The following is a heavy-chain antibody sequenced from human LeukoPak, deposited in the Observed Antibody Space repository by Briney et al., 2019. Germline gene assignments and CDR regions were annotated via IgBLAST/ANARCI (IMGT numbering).Heavy chain of an antibody. D-gene: IGHD3-3*01. CDR3: AKHIYGVVSIQQ. CDR1: GFTFSSYA. V-gene: IGHV3-15*01. CDR2: IRSKTDGGTT. J-gene: IGHJ1*01. Sequence: GGSLRLSCAASGFTFSSYAMHWVRQAPGKGLEWVGRIRSKTDGGTTDYAVSVQGRFTISRDDSKNTLYLQMSSLKTEDTAVYYCAKHIYGVVSIQQWGQGTLVTVSS.